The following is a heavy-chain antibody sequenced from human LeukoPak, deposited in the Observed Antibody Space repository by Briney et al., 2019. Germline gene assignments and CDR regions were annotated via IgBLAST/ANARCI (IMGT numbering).Heavy chain of an antibody. CDR1: GGSISSYY. CDR2: IYYSGST. V-gene: IGHV4-59*01. J-gene: IGHJ4*02. CDR3: ARAHYDFWSGDYAQYFDY. Sequence: SETLSLTCTVSGGSISSYYWSWIRQPLGKGLEWIGYIYYSGSTNYNPSLKSRVTISVDTSKNQFSLKLSSVTAADTAVYYCARAHYDFWSGDYAQYFDYWGQGTLVTVSS. D-gene: IGHD3-3*01.